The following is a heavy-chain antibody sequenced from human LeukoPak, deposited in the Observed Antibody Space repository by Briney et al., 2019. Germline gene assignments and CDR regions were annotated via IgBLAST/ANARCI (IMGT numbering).Heavy chain of an antibody. Sequence: SETLSLTCTVSGGSISSYYWSWIRQPAGKGLEWIGRIYTSGSTNYNPSLKSRVTMSVDTSKNQFSLKLSSVTAADTAVYYCASRYCSGGSCYSGLNYYYYMDVWGKGTTATVSS. J-gene: IGHJ6*03. CDR3: ASRYCSGGSCYSGLNYYYYMDV. CDR1: GGSISSYY. D-gene: IGHD2-15*01. CDR2: IYTSGST. V-gene: IGHV4-4*07.